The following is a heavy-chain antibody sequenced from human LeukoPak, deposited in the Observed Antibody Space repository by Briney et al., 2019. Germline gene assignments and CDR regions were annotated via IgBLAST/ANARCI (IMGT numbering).Heavy chain of an antibody. D-gene: IGHD3-10*01. CDR2: ISYDGSNK. CDR1: GFTFSSYA. V-gene: IGHV3-30*04. Sequence: QPGGSLRLSCAASGFTFSSYAMHWVRQAPGKGLEWVAVISYDGSNKYYADSVKGRFTTSRDNSKNTRYLQMNSLRAEDTAVYYCARDPISLSGSYYKEAHYYYYYYMDVWGKGTTVTVSS. CDR3: ARDPISLSGSYYKEAHYYYYYYMDV. J-gene: IGHJ6*03.